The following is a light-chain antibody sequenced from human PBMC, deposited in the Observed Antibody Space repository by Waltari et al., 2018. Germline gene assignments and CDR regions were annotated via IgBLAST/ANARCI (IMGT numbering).Light chain of an antibody. CDR3: QQYADLPPYN. J-gene: IGKJ2*01. CDR2: DAS. V-gene: IGKV3-15*01. Sequence: DIGMTQSPGTLSASPGDSATLSCRVSQTVSTNLAWYQQKPGQAPRLLIYDASTRVTGVPARISGGGSGTDFTLTIASLQSEDFGVYYCQQYADLPPYNFGQGTKLEI. CDR1: QTVSTN.